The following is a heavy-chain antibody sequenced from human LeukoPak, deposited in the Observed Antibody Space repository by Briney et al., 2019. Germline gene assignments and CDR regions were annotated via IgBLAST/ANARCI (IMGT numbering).Heavy chain of an antibody. V-gene: IGHV3-33*01. J-gene: IGHJ6*02. CDR3: ARERYYDILTGNPNYGMDV. D-gene: IGHD3-9*01. Sequence: PGGALRLSCAASGFTFSSYGMHWVRQAPGKGLEWVAVIWYDGSNKYYADSVKGRFTISRENSKNTLYLQMNSLRAEDTAVYYCARERYYDILTGNPNYGMDVWGQGTTVTVSS. CDR1: GFTFSSYG. CDR2: IWYDGSNK.